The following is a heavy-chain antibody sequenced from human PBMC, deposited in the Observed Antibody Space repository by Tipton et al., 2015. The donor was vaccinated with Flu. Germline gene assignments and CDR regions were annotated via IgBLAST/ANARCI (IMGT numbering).Heavy chain of an antibody. V-gene: IGHV4-31*02. CDR2: IYYSGST. Sequence: LRLSCTVSGGSISSGGYYWSWIRQHPGKGLEWIGYIYYSGSTYYNPSLKSRVNISVDTSKNQFSLKLSSVTAADTAVYYCARVQDRDYGDCGGFDYWGQGPLVSVSS. D-gene: IGHD4-17*01. CDR3: ARVQDRDYGDCGGFDY. J-gene: IGHJ4*02. CDR1: GGSISSGGYY.